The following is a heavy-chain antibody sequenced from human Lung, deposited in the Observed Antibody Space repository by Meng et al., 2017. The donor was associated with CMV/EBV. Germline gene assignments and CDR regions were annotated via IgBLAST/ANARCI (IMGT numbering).Heavy chain of an antibody. CDR1: GYTFINYA. J-gene: IGHJ4*02. CDR3: ARLYCSGGSCYTIDY. Sequence: VQLLQSGSELKKPGASVTVSCKASGYTFINYAMNWVRQAPGQGLEWMGWINTNTGNPTYAQGFTGRFVFSLDTSVSTAYLQISSLKAADTAVYYCARLYCSGGSCYTIDYWGQGTLVTVSS. CDR2: INTNTGNP. D-gene: IGHD2-15*01. V-gene: IGHV7-4-1*02.